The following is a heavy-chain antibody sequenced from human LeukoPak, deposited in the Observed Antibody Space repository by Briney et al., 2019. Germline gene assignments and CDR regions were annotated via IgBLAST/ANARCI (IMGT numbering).Heavy chain of an antibody. CDR1: GGSISSSNW. CDR3: ARGSIAAAGDFDY. CDR2: IYHSGST. D-gene: IGHD6-13*01. Sequence: SETLSLTCAVSGGSISSSNWWSWVRQPPGKGLEWIGEIYHSGSTNYNPSLKSRVTISVDKSENQFSLKLSSVTAADTAVYYCARGSIAAAGDFDYWGQGTLVTVSS. J-gene: IGHJ4*02. V-gene: IGHV4-4*02.